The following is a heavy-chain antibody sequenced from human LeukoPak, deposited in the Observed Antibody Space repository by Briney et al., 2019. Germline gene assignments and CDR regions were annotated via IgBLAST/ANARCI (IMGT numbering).Heavy chain of an antibody. CDR1: GFTFSSYA. CDR2: ISGSGGST. Sequence: PGGSLRLSCVASGFTFSSYAMSWVRQAPGKGLEWVSAISGSGGSTYYADSVKGRFTISRDNSKNTLYLQMNSLRAEDTAVYYCAKAGDYGGNWGLDYWGQGTLVTVSS. CDR3: AKAGDYGGNWGLDY. D-gene: IGHD4-23*01. V-gene: IGHV3-23*01. J-gene: IGHJ4*02.